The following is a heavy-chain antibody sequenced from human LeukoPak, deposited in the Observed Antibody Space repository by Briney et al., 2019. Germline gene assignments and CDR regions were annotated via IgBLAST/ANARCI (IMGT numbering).Heavy chain of an antibody. CDR3: ARLPASSVVAFDY. CDR2: IIPIFGTA. J-gene: IGHJ4*02. D-gene: IGHD2-2*01. Sequence: ASVKVSCKASGGTFSSYAISWVRQAPGQGLEWMGGIIPIFGTANYAQKFQGRVTITTDESTSTAYMELSSLRSEDTAVYYCARLPASSVVAFDYWGQGTLVTVSS. CDR1: GGTFSSYA. V-gene: IGHV1-69*05.